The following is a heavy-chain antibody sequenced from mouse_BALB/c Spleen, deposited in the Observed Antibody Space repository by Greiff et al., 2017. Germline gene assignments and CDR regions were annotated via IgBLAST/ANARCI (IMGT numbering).Heavy chain of an antibody. Sequence: LMKPGASVKISCKATGYSFTGYYMHWVKQSHGKSLEWIGYISCYNGATSYNQKFKGKATFTVDTSSSTAHMQFNSLTSEDSAVYYCARVTTATGAMDYWGQGTSVTVSS. V-gene: IGHV1S34*01. J-gene: IGHJ4*01. CDR1: GYSFTGYY. CDR2: ISCYNGAT. D-gene: IGHD1-2*01. CDR3: ARVTTATGAMDY.